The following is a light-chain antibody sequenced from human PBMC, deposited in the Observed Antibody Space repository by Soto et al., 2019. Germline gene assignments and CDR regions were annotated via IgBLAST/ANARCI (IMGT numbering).Light chain of an antibody. CDR3: QQLNAYPHN. V-gene: IGKV1-9*01. J-gene: IGKJ4*01. Sequence: GTIGSQASQDISKYLNWYLQKPGKAPKLLISGASTLQSGVPSRFSGCGSGTEFTLTVSSLQPEDFATYYCQQLNAYPHNFGGGTKVDIK. CDR2: GAS. CDR1: QDISKY.